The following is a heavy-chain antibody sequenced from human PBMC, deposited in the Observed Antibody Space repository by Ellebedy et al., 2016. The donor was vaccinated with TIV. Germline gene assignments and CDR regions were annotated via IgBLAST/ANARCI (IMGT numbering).Heavy chain of an antibody. J-gene: IGHJ4*02. V-gene: IGHV1-46*01. CDR1: GYTFTSYY. D-gene: IGHD1-26*01. CDR3: AIAAPPVVGATTGFDY. CDR2: INPSGGST. Sequence: ASVKVSXKASGYTFTSYYMHWVRQAPGQGLEWIGIINPSGGSTSYAQKFQGRVTMTRDTSTSTVYMELSSLRSEDTAVYYCAIAAPPVVGATTGFDYWGQGTLVTVSS.